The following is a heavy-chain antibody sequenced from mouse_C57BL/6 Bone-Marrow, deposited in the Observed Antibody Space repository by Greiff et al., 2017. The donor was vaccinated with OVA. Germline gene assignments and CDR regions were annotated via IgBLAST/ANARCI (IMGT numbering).Heavy chain of an antibody. CDR1: GFTFSDYY. J-gene: IGHJ1*03. V-gene: IGHV5-12*01. Sequence: EVKLVESGGGLVQPGGSLKLSCAASGFTFSDYYMYWVRQTPEKRLEWVAYISNGGGSTYYPDTVKGRFTISRDNAKNTLYLQMSRLKSEDTAMYYGARHVTTVVAHWYFDVWGTGTTVTVSS. CDR2: ISNGGGST. CDR3: ARHVTTVVAHWYFDV. D-gene: IGHD1-1*01.